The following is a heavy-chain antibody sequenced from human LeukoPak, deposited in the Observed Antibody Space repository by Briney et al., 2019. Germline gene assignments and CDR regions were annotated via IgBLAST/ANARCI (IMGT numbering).Heavy chain of an antibody. Sequence: SQTLSLTCAVYVGSSSGYYWSWIRHPRGKGLEWIGEINHSGSTNYNSSLKSRVTISVDTSKNQFSLKLSSVTAADTAVYYCARGYYGSGSHCCHMDVWGKGTTITVS. J-gene: IGHJ6*03. CDR2: INHSGST. CDR1: VGSSSGYY. CDR3: ARGYYGSGSHCCHMDV. V-gene: IGHV4-34*01. D-gene: IGHD3-10*01.